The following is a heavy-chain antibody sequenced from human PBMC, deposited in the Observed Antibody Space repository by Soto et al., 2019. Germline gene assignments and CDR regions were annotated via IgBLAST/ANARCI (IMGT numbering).Heavy chain of an antibody. V-gene: IGHV4-39*01. CDR2: IYYSGST. D-gene: IGHD2-2*01. J-gene: IGHJ4*02. CDR3: ARLFPRVVPAAIYFDY. CDR1: GGSLSSSIYY. Sequence: SETLSLTCTVAGGSLSSSIYYWGWIRQPPGKGLEWIGSIYYSGSTYYNPSLKSRVTISVDTSKNQFSLKLSSVTAADTAVYYCARLFPRVVPAAIYFDYWGQGTLVTVSS.